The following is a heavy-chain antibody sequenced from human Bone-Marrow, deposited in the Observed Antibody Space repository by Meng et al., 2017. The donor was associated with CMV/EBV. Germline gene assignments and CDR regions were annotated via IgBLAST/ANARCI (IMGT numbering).Heavy chain of an antibody. Sequence: SGGSISSSSYSWGWIRQPPGKGLEWIGSIYCGGSTYFNPSLKSRVTISVDTSKNQFSLKLSSVTAADTAVYYCARGGGYYYRDRYFDYWGQGTLVTVSS. CDR2: IYCGGST. D-gene: IGHD3-22*01. CDR1: GGSISSSSYS. V-gene: IGHV4-39*01. J-gene: IGHJ4*02. CDR3: ARGGGYYYRDRYFDY.